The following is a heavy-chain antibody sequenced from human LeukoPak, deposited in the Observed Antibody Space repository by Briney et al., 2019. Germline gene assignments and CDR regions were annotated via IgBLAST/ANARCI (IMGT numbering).Heavy chain of an antibody. Sequence: PGGSLRLSCEASGFTFSRYWMSWVRQAAGKGLEWVANIKQDASEKRYVESVRGRFTISRDNAKNSLSLEMNSLRAEDTAVYYCARYGDYDTFQYWGQGTLVTVSS. J-gene: IGHJ4*02. V-gene: IGHV3-7*03. CDR3: ARYGDYDTFQY. D-gene: IGHD4-17*01. CDR2: IKQDASEK. CDR1: GFTFSRYW.